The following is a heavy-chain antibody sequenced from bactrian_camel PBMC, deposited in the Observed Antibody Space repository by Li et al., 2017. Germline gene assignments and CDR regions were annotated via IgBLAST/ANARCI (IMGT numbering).Heavy chain of an antibody. CDR3: ATRKSDGGSWVVGGY. D-gene: IGHD6*01. CDR1: GFIFRDHY. CDR2: VYSATAST. J-gene: IGHJ6*01. Sequence: HVQLVESGGGLVQPGESLRLSCAASGFIFRDHYMNWVRRAPGKGLEWVSSVYSATASTYYSDSVKGRFTISRDNAKNTVYLLMNSLESEDTALYYCATRKSDGGSWVVGGYWGQGTQVTVS. V-gene: IGHV3-2*01.